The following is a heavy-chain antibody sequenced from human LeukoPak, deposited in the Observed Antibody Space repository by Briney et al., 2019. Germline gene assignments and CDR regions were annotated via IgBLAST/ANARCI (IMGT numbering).Heavy chain of an antibody. J-gene: IGHJ4*02. CDR2: ISGSGGST. Sequence: GGSLRLSCAASGFTVSSNYMSWVRQAPGKGLEWVSAISGSGGSTYYADSVKGRFTISRDNSKNTLYLQMNSLRAEDTAVYYCAKSTQYCSGGSCYDTDYWGQGTLVTVSS. V-gene: IGHV3-23*01. CDR1: GFTVSSNY. CDR3: AKSTQYCSGGSCYDTDY. D-gene: IGHD2-15*01.